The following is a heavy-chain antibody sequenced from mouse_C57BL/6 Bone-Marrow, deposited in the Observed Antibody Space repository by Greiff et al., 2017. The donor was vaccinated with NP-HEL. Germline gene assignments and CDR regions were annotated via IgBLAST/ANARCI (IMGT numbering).Heavy chain of an antibody. J-gene: IGHJ2*01. V-gene: IGHV5-4*03. CDR1: GFTFSSYA. Sequence: EVMLVESGGGLVKPGGSLKLSCAASGFTFSSYAMSWVRQTPEKRLEWVATISDGGSYTYYPDNVKGRFTLSRDNAKNNLYLQMSHLKSEDTAMYYCARWGLPHYFDYWGQGTTLTVSS. D-gene: IGHD2-2*01. CDR2: ISDGGSYT. CDR3: ARWGLPHYFDY.